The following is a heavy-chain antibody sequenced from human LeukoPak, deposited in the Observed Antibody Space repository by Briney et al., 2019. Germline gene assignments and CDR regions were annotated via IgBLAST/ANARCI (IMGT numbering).Heavy chain of an antibody. J-gene: IGHJ4*02. Sequence: SSETLSLTCTVSGGSISSYYWSWIRQPAGKGLEWIGRFYTSGSTHYNPSLKSRVTMSIDTSKNQFSRKLSSVTAADTAVYYCARDARLHYYFDHWGQGTLVTVSS. D-gene: IGHD6-25*01. CDR2: FYTSGST. CDR1: GGSISSYY. V-gene: IGHV4-4*07. CDR3: ARDARLHYYFDH.